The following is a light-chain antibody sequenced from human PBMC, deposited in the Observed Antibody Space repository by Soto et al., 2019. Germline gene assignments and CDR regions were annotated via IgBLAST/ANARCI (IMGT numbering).Light chain of an antibody. V-gene: IGLV2-8*01. CDR1: SSDVGGYNY. CDR2: EVS. Sequence: QSVLTQPPSASGSPGQSVTISCTGTSSDVGGYNYVSWYQQHPGKAPKLMIYEVSKRPSGVPDRLSGSKSGNTASLTVSGLQAEDEADYYCSSYTRSSTYVFGTGTKVTVL. J-gene: IGLJ1*01. CDR3: SSYTRSSTYV.